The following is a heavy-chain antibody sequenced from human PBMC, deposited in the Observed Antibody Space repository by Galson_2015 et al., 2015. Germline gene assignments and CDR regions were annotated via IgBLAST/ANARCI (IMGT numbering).Heavy chain of an antibody. Sequence: QSGAEVKKPGESLKISCKGSGYIFASYWIGWVRQMPGKGLEWMGIIYPGDSDTRYSPPFQGQVTISIDKSISTAYLQWSSLKASDTAMYYCARPRSVSKGYFDYWGQGTLVTVSS. CDR3: ARPRSVSKGYFDY. CDR2: IYPGDSDT. V-gene: IGHV5-51*01. CDR1: GYIFASYW. D-gene: IGHD3-3*01. J-gene: IGHJ4*02.